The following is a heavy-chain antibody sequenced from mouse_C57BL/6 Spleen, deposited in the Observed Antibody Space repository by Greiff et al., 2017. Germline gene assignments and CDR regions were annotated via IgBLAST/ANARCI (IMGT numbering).Heavy chain of an antibody. V-gene: IGHV1-69*01. CDR2: IDPSDSYT. CDR3: AKGRLRLRAMYY. CDR1: GYTFTSYW. J-gene: IGHJ4*01. D-gene: IGHD3-2*02. Sequence: QVQLQQPGAELVMPGASVKLSCKASGYTFTSYWMHWVKQRPGQGLEWIGEIDPSDSYTNYNQKFKGKSTLTVDKSSSTAYMQLSSLTSEDSAVYYFAKGRLRLRAMYYWGQGTSVTVSS.